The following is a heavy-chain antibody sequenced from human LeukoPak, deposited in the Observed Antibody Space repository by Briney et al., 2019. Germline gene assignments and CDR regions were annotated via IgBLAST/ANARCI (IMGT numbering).Heavy chain of an antibody. Sequence: ASVKVSCKASGYTFTSYAMHWVRQAPGQRLEWMGWSNAGNGNTKYSQEFQGRVTMTRDTSISTAYMELSRLRSDDTAVYYCARDPPPEYCSGGSCYSDAFDIWGQGTMVTVSS. CDR3: ARDPPPEYCSGGSCYSDAFDI. J-gene: IGHJ3*02. D-gene: IGHD2-15*01. CDR1: GYTFTSYA. CDR2: SNAGNGNT. V-gene: IGHV1-3*02.